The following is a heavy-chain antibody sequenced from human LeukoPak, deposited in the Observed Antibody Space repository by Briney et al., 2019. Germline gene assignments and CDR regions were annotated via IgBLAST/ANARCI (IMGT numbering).Heavy chain of an antibody. V-gene: IGHV3-30-3*01. CDR2: ISYDGSNK. CDR1: GFTFSSYA. D-gene: IGHD4-23*01. J-gene: IGHJ4*02. CDR3: ARTGLGGNSFLDY. Sequence: AGGXXRLXCAASGFTFSSYAMHWVRQAPGKXLEGVAVISYDGSNKYYADSVKGRFTISRDNSKNTLYLQMNSLRAEDTAVYYCARTGLGGNSFLDYWGQGTLVTVSS.